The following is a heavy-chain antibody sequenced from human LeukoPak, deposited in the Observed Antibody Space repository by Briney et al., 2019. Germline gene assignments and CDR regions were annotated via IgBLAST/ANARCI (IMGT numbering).Heavy chain of an antibody. Sequence: WASVKVSCTASGYTFSSYYIHWVRQAPGQGLEWMGMIYCSGGTTNYAQKFQGRVTMTRDTATSTVYMELSSLRSEDTAAFYCARSTSSSGRPLYYFDYWGQGSLLTVSS. J-gene: IGHJ4*02. V-gene: IGHV1-46*01. D-gene: IGHD1-26*01. CDR1: GYTFSSYY. CDR3: ARSTSSSGRPLYYFDY. CDR2: IYCSGGTT.